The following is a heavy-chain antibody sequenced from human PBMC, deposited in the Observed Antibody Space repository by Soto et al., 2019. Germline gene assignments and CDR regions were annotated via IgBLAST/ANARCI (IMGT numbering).Heavy chain of an antibody. CDR3: ARAEEYYDFWSGSRASYYYGMDV. D-gene: IGHD3-3*01. Sequence: GGSLRLSCAASGFTFSSYIMNWVRQAPGKGLKWISSISSSSSYIYYADSVKGRFTISRDNAKNSLYLQMKSLRAEDTAVYYCARAEEYYDFWSGSRASYYYGMDVWGQGTKVTV. V-gene: IGHV3-21*01. CDR2: ISSSSSYI. J-gene: IGHJ6*02. CDR1: GFTFSSYI.